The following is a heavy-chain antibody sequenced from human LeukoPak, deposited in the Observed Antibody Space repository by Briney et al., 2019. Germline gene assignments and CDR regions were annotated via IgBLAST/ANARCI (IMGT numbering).Heavy chain of an antibody. V-gene: IGHV3-30-3*01. Sequence: PGKSLRLSCAASGFTISNYAMHWVRQAPGKGLEWVAATSHDEGNKYYADSVKGRFTISRDNSRNTLYLEVNSLRTDDTAVYYCARGPGLAMGKGYFDYCGQGTLVTVSS. CDR2: TSHDEGNK. J-gene: IGHJ4*02. D-gene: IGHD5-18*01. CDR3: ARGPGLAMGKGYFDY. CDR1: GFTISNYA.